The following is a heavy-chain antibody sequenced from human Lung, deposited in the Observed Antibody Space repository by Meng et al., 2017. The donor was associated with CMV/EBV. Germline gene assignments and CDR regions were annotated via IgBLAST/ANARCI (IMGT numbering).Heavy chain of an antibody. Sequence: SLRLSCPASGFTFDAYSMHWARQAPGKGLEWVSGINWNSVRIDYVDSVKGRFTISRDNAKKSLYLQINSPRPEDTAFYYCAKGGPDYNGWHYFDFWGQGALVXVSS. J-gene: IGHJ4*02. D-gene: IGHD3-10*01. CDR2: INWNSVRI. CDR1: GFTFDAYS. V-gene: IGHV3-9*01. CDR3: AKGGPDYNGWHYFDF.